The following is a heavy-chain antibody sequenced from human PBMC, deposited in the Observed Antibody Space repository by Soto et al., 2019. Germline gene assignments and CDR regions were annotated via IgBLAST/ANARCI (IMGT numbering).Heavy chain of an antibody. CDR2: LYYIGSA. CDR3: TRQTTGRHPPQEFDH. CDR1: GVSVSSPSFY. D-gene: IGHD1-1*01. Sequence: SETLSLTCSVSGVSVSSPSFYWAWVRQSPGKGLEWIGSLYYIGSAYYSPSLKSRITISADSSRNQFSLKLASVTAADTGLYFCTRQTTGRHPPQEFDHWGPGALVT. V-gene: IGHV4-39*01. J-gene: IGHJ4*02.